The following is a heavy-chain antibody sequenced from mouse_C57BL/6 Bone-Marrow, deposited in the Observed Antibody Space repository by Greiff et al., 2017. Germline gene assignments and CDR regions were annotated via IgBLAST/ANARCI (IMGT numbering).Heavy chain of an antibody. D-gene: IGHD1-1*01. Sequence: VQLQQSGAELVRPGASVQLSCTASGFNIKDDYMHWVKQRPEQGLEWIGWIDPENGDTEYASKFQGKATITADTSSNTAYLQLSSLTSEDTAVYYCTTAITTVVADYWGQGTTLTVSS. CDR3: TTAITTVVADY. CDR1: GFNIKDDY. CDR2: IDPENGDT. J-gene: IGHJ2*01. V-gene: IGHV14-4*01.